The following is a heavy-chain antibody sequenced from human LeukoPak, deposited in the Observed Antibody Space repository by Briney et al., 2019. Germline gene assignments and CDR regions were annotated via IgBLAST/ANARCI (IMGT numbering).Heavy chain of an antibody. V-gene: IGHV7-4-1*02. CDR1: GYIFTSYG. D-gene: IGHD5-24*01. Sequence: GASVKVSCKASGYIFTSYGITWVRQAPGQGLEWMGWINTNTGNPTYAQGFTGRFVLSLDTSVSTAYLEISNLKTEDTAVYYCAKSMFGYNDFDHWGQGTLVTVSS. CDR3: AKSMFGYNDFDH. J-gene: IGHJ4*02. CDR2: INTNTGNP.